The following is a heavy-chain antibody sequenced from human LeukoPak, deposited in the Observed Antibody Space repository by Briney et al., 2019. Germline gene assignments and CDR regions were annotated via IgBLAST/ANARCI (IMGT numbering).Heavy chain of an antibody. CDR1: GGTFSSYA. CDR2: IIPIFGTA. D-gene: IGHD1-26*01. Sequence: SVKVSCKASGGTFSSYAISWVRQAPGQGLEWMGGIIPIFGTANYAQKFQGRVTITADKSTSTAYMELSSLRSEDTAVYYCARDRGSGSYYDYWGQGTLVTVSS. J-gene: IGHJ4*02. CDR3: ARDRGSGSYYDY. V-gene: IGHV1-69*06.